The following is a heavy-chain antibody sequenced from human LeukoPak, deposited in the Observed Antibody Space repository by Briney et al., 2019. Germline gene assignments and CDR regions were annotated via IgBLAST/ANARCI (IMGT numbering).Heavy chain of an antibody. CDR2: ISTDGSSI. V-gene: IGHV3-74*01. CDR1: GFTFSSYW. Sequence: GGSLRLSCAASGFTFSSYWMHWVRQVPGKGLLWVSRISTDGSSISYADSVKGRFTISRDNAKNTLYLQMNSLRGEDTAVYYCAKGYCSSTSCYTFDYWGQGTLVTVSS. J-gene: IGHJ4*02. CDR3: AKGYCSSTSCYTFDY. D-gene: IGHD2-2*01.